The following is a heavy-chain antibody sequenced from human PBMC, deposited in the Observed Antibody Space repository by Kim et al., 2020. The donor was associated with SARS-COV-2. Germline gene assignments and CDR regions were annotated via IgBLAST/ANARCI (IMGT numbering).Heavy chain of an antibody. D-gene: IGHD3-10*01. J-gene: IGHJ4*02. V-gene: IGHV4-59*01. CDR3: GRWKGCGEYADY. Sequence: YNPARKSRVTKTVDTSKNQFALRLSSVTAADTAVYYCGRWKGCGEYADYWGQGTLVTVSS.